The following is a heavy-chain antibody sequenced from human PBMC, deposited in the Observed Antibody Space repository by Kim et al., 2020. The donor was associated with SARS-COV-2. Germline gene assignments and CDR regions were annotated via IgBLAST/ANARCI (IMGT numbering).Heavy chain of an antibody. CDR3: ARYCSSTSCRWFDP. J-gene: IGHJ5*02. V-gene: IGHV4-31*03. Sequence: SETLSLTCPVSGGSISSGGYYWSWIRQYPGKGLEWIGYIYYSGSTYYNPSLRSRVSISVDKYKNQFSLKLNSVTAADTAVYYCARYCSSTSCRWFDPWG. CDR2: IYYSGST. CDR1: GGSISSGGYY. D-gene: IGHD2-2*01.